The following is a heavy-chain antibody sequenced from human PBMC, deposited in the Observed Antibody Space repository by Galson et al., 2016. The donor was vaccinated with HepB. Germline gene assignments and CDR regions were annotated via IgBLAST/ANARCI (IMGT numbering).Heavy chain of an antibody. V-gene: IGHV1-18*01. CDR2: INCYNGYR. CDR3: ARGHNQISTYRSGWDYFDY. D-gene: IGHD5-18*01. CDR1: GYTFSNYG. Sequence: SVKVSCKASGYTFSNYGIAWVRQAPGQGLEWMGWINCYNGYRNFAQNLQGRITMTTDTSTNTAYMELRSLKFEDTAVYYCARGHNQISTYRSGWDYFDYWGQGTLVTVSS. J-gene: IGHJ4*02.